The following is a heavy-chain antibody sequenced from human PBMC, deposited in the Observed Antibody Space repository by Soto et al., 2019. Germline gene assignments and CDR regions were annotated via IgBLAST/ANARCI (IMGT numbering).Heavy chain of an antibody. Sequence: QVQLQESGPGLVKPSETLSLTCTVSGGSISRYYWSWIRQPPGKGLEWIGYIYYSGRTNYNPSLKTRFTISLEPPKNQFSLQLSSVTAADTAVYYCARGYCSSTTCYIWDNWFDPWGQGTLVTVSS. V-gene: IGHV4-59*01. J-gene: IGHJ5*02. CDR1: GGSISRYY. CDR3: ARGYCSSTTCYIWDNWFDP. CDR2: IYYSGRT. D-gene: IGHD2-2*01.